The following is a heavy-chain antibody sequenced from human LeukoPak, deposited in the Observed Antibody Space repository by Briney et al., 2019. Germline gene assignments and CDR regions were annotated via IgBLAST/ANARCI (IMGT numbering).Heavy chain of an antibody. Sequence: GASVKVSCKASGYTFTSYGISWVRQAPGQGLEWMGWISVYNGNTKYAQKLTGRVTMTTDTSTSTAYMELRSLRSDDTDVYYCAREAPRYYDSSGYYYRRDYFDYWGQGTLVTVSS. V-gene: IGHV1-18*01. J-gene: IGHJ4*02. CDR3: AREAPRYYDSSGYYYRRDYFDY. CDR2: ISVYNGNT. D-gene: IGHD3-22*01. CDR1: GYTFTSYG.